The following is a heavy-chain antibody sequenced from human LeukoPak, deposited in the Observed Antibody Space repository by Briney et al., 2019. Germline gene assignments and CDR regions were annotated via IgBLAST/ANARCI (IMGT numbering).Heavy chain of an antibody. J-gene: IGHJ4*02. Sequence: GGSLRLSCTASGFTTSSYSMSWVRQAPGKGLEWVTFIYSDGSTHYSNSVKGRFTISRDNSKNTLYLQMNSLRAEDTAVYYCARRAGAYSHPYDYWGQGTLVTVSS. CDR3: ARRAGAYSHPYDY. CDR1: GFTTSSYS. D-gene: IGHD4/OR15-4a*01. CDR2: IYSDGST. V-gene: IGHV3-53*01.